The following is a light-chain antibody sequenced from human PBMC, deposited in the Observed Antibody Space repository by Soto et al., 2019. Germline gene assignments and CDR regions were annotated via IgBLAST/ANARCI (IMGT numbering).Light chain of an antibody. CDR1: QSISSY. CDR2: DAS. J-gene: IGKJ1*01. Sequence: EVVLTQSPDTRSLPPGERATLSCRASQSISSYLAWYQQKPGQAPRLLIYDASSRATGIPARFSGSGSGTDFTLTISSLEPEDFAVYYCQQRSNWPWTFGQGTKVDIK. CDR3: QQRSNWPWT. V-gene: IGKV3-11*01.